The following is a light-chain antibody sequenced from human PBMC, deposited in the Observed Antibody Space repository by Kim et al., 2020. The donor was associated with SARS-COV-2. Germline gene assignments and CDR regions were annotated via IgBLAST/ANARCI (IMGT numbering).Light chain of an antibody. V-gene: IGKV3-15*01. CDR3: QQYNNWPPYT. J-gene: IGKJ2*01. Sequence: EIVMTQSPVTLSVSPGERATLSCRASQSVSSNLAWYQQKPGQAPRLLIYGASTRATGIPARFSDSGSGTEFTLTISSLQSEDFAVYYCQQYNNWPPYTFGQGTKVEI. CDR1: QSVSSN. CDR2: GAS.